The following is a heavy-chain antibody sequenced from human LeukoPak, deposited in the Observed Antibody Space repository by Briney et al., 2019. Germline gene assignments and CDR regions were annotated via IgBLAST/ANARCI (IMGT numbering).Heavy chain of an antibody. Sequence: PGRSLRLSCTASGFTFSSYGMHWVRQAPGKGLEGVAIISHDGNNKYYADSVKGRFTISGDNSKNTLYLQMNSLRAEDTAVYYCAKEYLSGFDPWGQGTLVTVSS. V-gene: IGHV3-30*18. D-gene: IGHD1-14*01. CDR3: AKEYLSGFDP. CDR1: GFTFSSYG. J-gene: IGHJ5*02. CDR2: ISHDGNNK.